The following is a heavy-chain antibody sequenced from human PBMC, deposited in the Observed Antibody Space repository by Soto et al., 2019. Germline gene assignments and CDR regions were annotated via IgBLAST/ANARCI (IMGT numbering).Heavy chain of an antibody. CDR1: GGSLSTNP. Sequence: SVKVSCKASGGSLSTNPISWVRQAPGQRIEWMGGTGSGTGPGNHAQKFQGRLTVTADKSTSTVYMELTNLSSEDTAVYYCARRDSGGFYRFFDSWGQGTLVTV. J-gene: IGHJ4*02. CDR2: TGSGTGPG. V-gene: IGHV1-69*06. CDR3: ARRDSGGFYRFFDS. D-gene: IGHD2-15*01.